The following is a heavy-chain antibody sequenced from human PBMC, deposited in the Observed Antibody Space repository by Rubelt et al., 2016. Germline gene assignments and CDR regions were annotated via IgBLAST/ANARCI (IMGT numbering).Heavy chain of an antibody. Sequence: QVQLVQSGAEVKKPGASVKVSCKASGYTFTSYAMHWVRQAPGQRLEWMGWINAGNGNTKYSQKFQGGGTITRDTAASTAYMELSSLRSEDTAVYYCARVDYDFWSGYLDDYWGQGTLVTVSS. CDR1: GYTFTSYA. D-gene: IGHD3-3*01. CDR2: INAGNGNT. V-gene: IGHV1-3*01. J-gene: IGHJ4*02. CDR3: ARVDYDFWSGYLDDY.